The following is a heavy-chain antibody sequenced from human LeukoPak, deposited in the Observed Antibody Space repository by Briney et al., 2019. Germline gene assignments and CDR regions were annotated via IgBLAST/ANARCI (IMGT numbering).Heavy chain of an antibody. CDR2: ISDSGSTK. J-gene: IGHJ4*02. V-gene: IGHV3-48*03. CDR3: VREGYYDSSGYLGVFDY. Sequence: GGSLRLSCAASGFTFSSYEMNWVRQAPGKGLEWVSYISDSGSTKYYADSVKGRFTISRDNAKNSVYLQMKSLRAEDTAVYYCVREGYYDSSGYLGVFDYWGQGTLVTVSS. D-gene: IGHD3-22*01. CDR1: GFTFSSYE.